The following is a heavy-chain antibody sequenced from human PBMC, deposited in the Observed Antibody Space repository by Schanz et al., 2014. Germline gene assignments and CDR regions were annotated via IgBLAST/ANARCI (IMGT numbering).Heavy chain of an antibody. V-gene: IGHV3-53*01. CDR2: IYSSGST. CDR1: GFTVSNSY. Sequence: DVQLVDSGGGLVQPGGSLRLSCAASGFTVSNSYIHWVRQAPGKGLEWVSTIYSSGSTYYADSVRGRFTISRDNSNNTLYLQMNSLSAEDTAVYFCARPFLGYYGDLAYWGQGTLLTVSS. D-gene: IGHD4-17*01. J-gene: IGHJ4*02. CDR3: ARPFLGYYGDLAY.